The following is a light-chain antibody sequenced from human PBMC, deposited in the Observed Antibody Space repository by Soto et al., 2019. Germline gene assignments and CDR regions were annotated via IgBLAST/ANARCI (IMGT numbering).Light chain of an antibody. V-gene: IGLV1-40*01. CDR3: QSYDSSLSGYVV. J-gene: IGLJ2*01. CDR1: SSNFGAGYD. Sequence: QSVLTQPPSVSGAPGQRVTISCTGSSSNFGAGYDVHWYQQLPGTAPKLLIYGNSNRPSGVPDRFSGSKSGTSASLAITGLQAEDEGDYYCQSYDSSLSGYVVFGGGTKVTVL. CDR2: GNS.